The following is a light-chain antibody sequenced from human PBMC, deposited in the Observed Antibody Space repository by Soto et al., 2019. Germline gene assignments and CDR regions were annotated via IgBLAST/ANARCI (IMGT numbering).Light chain of an antibody. V-gene: IGKV1-39*01. Sequence: DIQMTQSPSPLSASVGDRVTITCRASQSISTYLNWYQQKLGKAPKLLIYGAVNLQSGVPSRFSGSGSGTDFTLTISSLQPEDFATYYCQQSYSSPRTFGGGTKVDIK. CDR1: QSISTY. CDR3: QQSYSSPRT. CDR2: GAV. J-gene: IGKJ4*01.